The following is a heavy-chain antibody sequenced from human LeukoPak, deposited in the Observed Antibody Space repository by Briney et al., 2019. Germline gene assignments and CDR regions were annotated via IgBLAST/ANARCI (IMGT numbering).Heavy chain of an antibody. Sequence: GRTLRLSCAASGFTFSNAWMSWVRKAPGKGREWVGRIKSKTDGGTTDYAAPVKGRFTISRDDSKNTLYLQMNSLKTEDTAVYYCLMLSGWSDYWGQGTLVTVSS. CDR3: LMLSGWSDY. CDR2: IKSKTDGGTT. CDR1: GFTFSNAW. J-gene: IGHJ4*02. V-gene: IGHV3-15*01. D-gene: IGHD6-19*01.